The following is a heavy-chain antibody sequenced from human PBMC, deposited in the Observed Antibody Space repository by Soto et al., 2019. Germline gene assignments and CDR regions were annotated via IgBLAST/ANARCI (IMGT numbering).Heavy chain of an antibody. CDR2: INGGSGNT. Sequence: QVQLVQSGAEVQRPGAAVKVSCKASGYTFTQFSIHWMRQAPGQRLEWMGWINGGSGNTLYSQEFQGRVTFTRDTSASTAYMALSSLRSEDTAVFYCARSVNIAFDHWGQGTLVTVSS. J-gene: IGHJ5*02. CDR1: GYTFTQFS. V-gene: IGHV1-3*01. CDR3: ARSVNIAFDH. D-gene: IGHD4-4*01.